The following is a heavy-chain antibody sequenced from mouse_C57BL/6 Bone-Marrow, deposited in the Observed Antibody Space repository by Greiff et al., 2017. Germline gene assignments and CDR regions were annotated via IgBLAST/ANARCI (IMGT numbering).Heavy chain of an antibody. Sequence: VKLMESGAELARPGASVKLSCKASGYTFTSYGISWVKQRTGQGLEWIGEIYPRSGNTYYNEKFKGKATPTADKSSSTAYMELRSLTSEDSAVYFCARRHYGVYDFDYWGQGTTLTVSS. CDR2: IYPRSGNT. D-gene: IGHD1-2*01. CDR3: ARRHYGVYDFDY. CDR1: GYTFTSYG. J-gene: IGHJ2*01. V-gene: IGHV1-81*01.